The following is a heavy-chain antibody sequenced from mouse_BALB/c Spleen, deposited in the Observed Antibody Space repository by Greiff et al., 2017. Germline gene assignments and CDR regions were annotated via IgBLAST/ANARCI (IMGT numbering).Heavy chain of an antibody. CDR3: AREGDYDFPWFAY. D-gene: IGHD2-4*01. CDR2: IDPANGNT. J-gene: IGHJ3*01. Sequence: VQLQQSGAELVKPGASVKLSCTASGFNIKDTYMHWVKQRPEQGLEWIGRIDPANGNTKYDPKFQGKATITADTSSNTAYLQLSSLTSEDTAVYYCAREGDYDFPWFAYWGQGTLVTVSA. CDR1: GFNIKDTY. V-gene: IGHV14-3*02.